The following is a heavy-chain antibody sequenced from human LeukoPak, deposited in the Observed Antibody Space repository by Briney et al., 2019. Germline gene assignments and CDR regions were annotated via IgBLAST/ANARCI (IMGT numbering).Heavy chain of an antibody. CDR1: GFKFSTYS. D-gene: IGHD1-26*01. J-gene: IGHJ4*02. V-gene: IGHV3-21*01. CDR2: ISTSSSYI. CDR3: ARDPKYSGSYYGFDY. Sequence: GGSLRLSCAASGFKFSTYSMNWVRQAPGKGLEWVSSISTSSSYIYYADSVKGRFTISRDNAKNSLYLQMNSLRAEDTAVYYCARDPKYSGSYYGFDYWGQGTLVTVSS.